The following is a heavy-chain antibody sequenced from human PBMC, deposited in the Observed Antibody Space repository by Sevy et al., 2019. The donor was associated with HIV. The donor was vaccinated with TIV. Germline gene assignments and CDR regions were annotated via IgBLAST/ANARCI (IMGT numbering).Heavy chain of an antibody. J-gene: IGHJ6*02. Sequence: GGSLRLSCAASGFTFSNAWMSWVRQAPGKGLEWVGRIKSKTDGGTTDYAAPVKGRFTISRDDSKNTLYLQMNSLKTEDTAVYYCTTDAYDYVWGSQYFYYGMDVWGQGTTVTVS. CDR1: GFTFSNAW. V-gene: IGHV3-15*01. CDR3: TTDAYDYVWGSQYFYYGMDV. D-gene: IGHD3-16*01. CDR2: IKSKTDGGTT.